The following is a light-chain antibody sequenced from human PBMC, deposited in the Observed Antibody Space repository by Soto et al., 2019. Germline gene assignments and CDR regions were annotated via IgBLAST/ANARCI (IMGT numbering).Light chain of an antibody. CDR3: QKYGSSGT. Sequence: EIVLTQSPVTLSLSPGERVTLSCRASQSVSNNYLAWYQQKPGEAPMLLIYGASNRATGIPDRFSGSGSGTEFTLTISRLEPEDFAVYYCQKYGSSGTFGQGTKVEIK. V-gene: IGKV3-20*01. J-gene: IGKJ1*01. CDR2: GAS. CDR1: QSVSNNY.